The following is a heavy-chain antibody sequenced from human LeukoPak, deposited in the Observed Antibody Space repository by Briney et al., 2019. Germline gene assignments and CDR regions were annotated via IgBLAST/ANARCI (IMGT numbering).Heavy chain of an antibody. J-gene: IGHJ3*02. CDR1: GGSVSSGSYY. CDR2: IYYSGST. Sequence: SETLSLTCIVSGGSVSSGSYYWSWIRQPPGKGLEWIGYIYYSGSTNYNPSLKSRVTISVDTSKNQFSLKLSSVTAADTAVYYCARHVGYAYDAFDIWGQGTMVTVSS. D-gene: IGHD5-12*01. V-gene: IGHV4-61*01. CDR3: ARHVGYAYDAFDI.